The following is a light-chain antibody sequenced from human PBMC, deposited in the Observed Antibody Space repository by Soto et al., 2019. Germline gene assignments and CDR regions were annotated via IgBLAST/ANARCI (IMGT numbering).Light chain of an antibody. CDR3: KQTYSAPPT. V-gene: IGKV1-39*01. CDR2: AAS. J-gene: IGKJ1*01. CDR1: QIISTY. Sequence: DIQMTQSPSCLSACVGERVRMTCRASQIISTYLNWYQQRAGLAPRLLIYAASSLQSGVPPRFSGSGSGTDFTLTISSLQTEDFATYFCKQTYSAPPTFGKGTKVDIK.